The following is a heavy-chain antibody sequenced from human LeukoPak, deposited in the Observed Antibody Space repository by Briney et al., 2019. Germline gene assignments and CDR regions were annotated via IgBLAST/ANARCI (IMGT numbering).Heavy chain of an antibody. J-gene: IGHJ4*02. CDR1: GGTFSSYA. Sequence: ASVKVSCKASGGTFSSYAISWVRQAPGQGLEWMGGIIPIFGTANYAQKFQGRVTITADKSTSTAYMELSSLRSEDTAVYYCAREVVTASKAYYFDYWGQGTLVTVSS. CDR2: IIPIFGTA. V-gene: IGHV1-69*06. D-gene: IGHD2-21*02. CDR3: AREVVTASKAYYFDY.